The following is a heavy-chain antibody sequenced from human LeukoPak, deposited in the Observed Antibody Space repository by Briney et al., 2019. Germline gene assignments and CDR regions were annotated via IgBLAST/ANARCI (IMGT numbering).Heavy chain of an antibody. CDR2: ISGSGGST. D-gene: IGHD2-8*01. Sequence: PGGTLRLSCAASGFTFSSYGMSWVRQAPGKGLEWVSAISGSGGSTYYADSVKGRFTISRDNSKNTLYLQMNSLRAEDTAVYYCAKGMVYAIRPTYFDYWGQGTLVTVSS. CDR1: GFTFSSYG. CDR3: AKGMVYAIRPTYFDY. J-gene: IGHJ4*02. V-gene: IGHV3-23*01.